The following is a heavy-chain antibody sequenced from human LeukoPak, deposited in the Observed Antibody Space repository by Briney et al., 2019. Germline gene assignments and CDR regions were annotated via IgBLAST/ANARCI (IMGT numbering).Heavy chain of an antibody. J-gene: IGHJ5*01. CDR3: ARSGWNGEGGFDP. CDR1: GGSFSDYY. Sequence: SETLSLTCAVYGGSFSDYYWSWIRQPPGKGLEWIGEISDGGSTNYNPSLKSRVTISIDTSSNHFYLKVNSVTAADTAVYYCARSGWNGEGGFDPWGQGTLVTVSS. D-gene: IGHD2-8*01. V-gene: IGHV4-34*01. CDR2: ISDGGST.